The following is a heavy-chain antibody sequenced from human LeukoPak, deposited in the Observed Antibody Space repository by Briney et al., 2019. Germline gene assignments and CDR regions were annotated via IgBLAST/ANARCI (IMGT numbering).Heavy chain of an antibody. D-gene: IGHD6-13*01. Sequence: ASVKVSCKASGYTFTGYYMYWVRQAPGQGLEWMGWINPNSGGTNYAQKFQGRVTMTRDTSITTAYMELSRLTADDTAVYFCARDPRIKAAGDDNWFDPWGQGTLVSVSS. CDR1: GYTFTGYY. CDR3: ARDPRIKAAGDDNWFDP. V-gene: IGHV1-2*02. CDR2: INPNSGGT. J-gene: IGHJ5*02.